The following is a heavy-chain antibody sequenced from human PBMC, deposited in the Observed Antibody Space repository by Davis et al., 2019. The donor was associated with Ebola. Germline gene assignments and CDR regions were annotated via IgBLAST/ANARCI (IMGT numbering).Heavy chain of an antibody. D-gene: IGHD3-22*01. Sequence: MPSETLSLTCAVYGGSFSGYYWSWIRQPPGKGLEWIGSIYYSGSTYYNPSLKSRVTISVDTSKNQFSLKLSSVTAADTAVYYCARDQRTYYYDSCFDYWGQGTLVTVSS. V-gene: IGHV4-34*01. CDR2: IYYSGST. J-gene: IGHJ4*02. CDR1: GGSFSGYY. CDR3: ARDQRTYYYDSCFDY.